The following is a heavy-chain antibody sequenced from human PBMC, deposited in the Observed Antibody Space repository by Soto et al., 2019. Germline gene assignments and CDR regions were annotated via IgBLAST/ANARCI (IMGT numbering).Heavy chain of an antibody. J-gene: IGHJ6*02. Sequence: QVQLVESGGGVVQPGRSLRLSCAASGFTFSSYGMHWVRQAPGKGLEWVAVISYDGSNKYYADSVKGRFTISRDNSKNTLYLQLNSLRAEDTAVYYCAKDSYSSGWYLDYYYYGMDVWGQGTTVTVSS. V-gene: IGHV3-30*18. D-gene: IGHD6-19*01. CDR2: ISYDGSNK. CDR1: GFTFSSYG. CDR3: AKDSYSSGWYLDYYYYGMDV.